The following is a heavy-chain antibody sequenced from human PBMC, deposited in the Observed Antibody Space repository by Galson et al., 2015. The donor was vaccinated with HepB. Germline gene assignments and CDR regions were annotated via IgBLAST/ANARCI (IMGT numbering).Heavy chain of an antibody. Sequence: SLRLSCAASGFTFSSYGMHWVRQAPGKGLEWVAVISYDGSNKYYADSVKGRFTISRDNSKNTLYLQMNSLRAEDTAVYYCAKAAWELLGGYYYGMDVWGQGTTVTVSS. CDR1: GFTFSSYG. J-gene: IGHJ6*02. CDR2: ISYDGSNK. V-gene: IGHV3-30*18. CDR3: AKAAWELLGGYYYGMDV. D-gene: IGHD1-26*01.